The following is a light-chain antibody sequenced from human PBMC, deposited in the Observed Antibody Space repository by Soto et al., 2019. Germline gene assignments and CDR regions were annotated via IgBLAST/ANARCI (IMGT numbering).Light chain of an antibody. CDR1: SSNIGAAYN. CDR3: QSFDSGLTGSV. V-gene: IGLV1-40*01. CDR2: GNT. J-gene: IGLJ2*01. Sequence: QSVLTQSPSVSAAPGQRVTISCTGTSSNIGAAYNVNWYRHLPGTAPKLLIYGNTNRPSGVPDRFSGSKSSTSASLAITGLQADDDAVYYCQSFDSGLTGSVFGGGTQLTVL.